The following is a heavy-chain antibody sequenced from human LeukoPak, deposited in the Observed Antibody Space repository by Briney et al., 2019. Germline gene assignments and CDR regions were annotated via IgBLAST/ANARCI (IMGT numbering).Heavy chain of an antibody. J-gene: IGHJ4*02. CDR2: INQDGSEK. CDR3: ARDFAVAGTELDY. CDR1: GLTFSSYW. V-gene: IGHV3-7*01. D-gene: IGHD6-19*01. Sequence: GGSLRLSCAASGLTFSSYWMSWVRQAPGKGLEWVANINQDGSEKYYVDSVKGRFTISRDNAKNSLYLQMNSLRAEDTAVYYCARDFAVAGTELDYWGQGTLVTVSS.